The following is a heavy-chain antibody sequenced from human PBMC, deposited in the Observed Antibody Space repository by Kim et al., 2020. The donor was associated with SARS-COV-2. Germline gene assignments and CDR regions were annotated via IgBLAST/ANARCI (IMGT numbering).Heavy chain of an antibody. CDR1: GFTFSDYY. CDR2: ISSSGSTI. D-gene: IGHD2-2*01. J-gene: IGHJ6*03. V-gene: IGHV3-11*01. Sequence: GGSLRLSCAASGFTFSDYYMSWIRQAPGKGLEWVSYISSSGSTIYYADSVKGRFTISRDNAKNSLYLQMNSLRAEDTAVYYCARDRLRYCSSTSCYSYYYMDVWGKGTTVTVSS. CDR3: ARDRLRYCSSTSCYSYYYMDV.